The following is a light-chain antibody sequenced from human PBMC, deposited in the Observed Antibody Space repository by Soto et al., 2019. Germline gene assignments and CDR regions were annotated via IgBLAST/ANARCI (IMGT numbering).Light chain of an antibody. CDR1: QGISSA. Sequence: IPFDQFSTSLSASVGDRVTITFPASQGISSALAWYQQKPGKAPKLLIYDASSLESGVPSRFSGSGSGTDFTLTISSLQPEDFATYYCQQFNSYLLTFGGGTKVDIK. CDR2: DAS. CDR3: QQFNSYLLT. J-gene: IGKJ4*01. V-gene: IGKV1-13*02.